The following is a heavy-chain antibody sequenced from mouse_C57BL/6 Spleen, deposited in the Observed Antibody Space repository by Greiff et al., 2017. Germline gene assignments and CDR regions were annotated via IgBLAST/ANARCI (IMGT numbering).Heavy chain of an antibody. CDR2: ISGGGGNT. CDR3: ARRLGRYFDF. J-gene: IGHJ1*03. V-gene: IGHV5-9*01. D-gene: IGHD4-1*01. Sequence: EVMLVESGGGLVKPGGSLKLSCAASGFTFSSYTMSWVRQTPEKRLEWVATISGGGGNTYYPDSVKGRFTISRDNAKNSLYLHMSSLRSEDTALYYCARRLGRYFDFWGTGTTVTVSS. CDR1: GFTFSSYT.